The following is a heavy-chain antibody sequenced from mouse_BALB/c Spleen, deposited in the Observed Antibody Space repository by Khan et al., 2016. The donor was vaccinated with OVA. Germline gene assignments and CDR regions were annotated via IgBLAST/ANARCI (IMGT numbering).Heavy chain of an antibody. Sequence: QVQLKESGAELVRPGASVKRDGKTAGDIFNSYWIHWVKQRSGQGLEWIARIYPGTGSTYYNEKFKGKATLTADKSSGTAYMQLSSLKSEDSAVYFCTRHGHNDEAWFAYWGQGTLVTVSA. D-gene: IGHD1-3*01. CDR1: GDIFNSYW. CDR2: IYPGTGST. J-gene: IGHJ3*01. V-gene: IGHV1-76*01. CDR3: TRHGHNDEAWFAY.